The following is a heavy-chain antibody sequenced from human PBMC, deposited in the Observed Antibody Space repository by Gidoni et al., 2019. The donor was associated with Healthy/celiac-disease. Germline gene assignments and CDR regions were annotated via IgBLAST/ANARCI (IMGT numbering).Heavy chain of an antibody. D-gene: IGHD4-17*01. V-gene: IGHV3-30-3*01. CDR3: AREPSTVTDYYYYYGMDV. CDR1: GLTCSSYA. Sequence: QVQLVESGGGVVQAGRSLRRSCAASGLTCSSYAMHWVRKAPGKGLEVVSVISYDGSNKYYADSVKGRFTISRDNSKNTLYLQMNSLRAEDTAVYYCAREPSTVTDYYYYYGMDVWGQGTTVTVSS. J-gene: IGHJ6*02. CDR2: ISYDGSNK.